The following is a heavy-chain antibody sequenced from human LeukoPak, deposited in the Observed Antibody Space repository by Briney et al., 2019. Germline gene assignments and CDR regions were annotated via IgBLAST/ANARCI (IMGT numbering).Heavy chain of an antibody. CDR3: ARDEGYSSSWYRNYYFDY. CDR1: GFTFSSYG. D-gene: IGHD6-13*01. CDR2: ISSSSSYI. Sequence: GGSLRLSCAASGFTFSSYGMNWVRQAPGKGLEWVSSISSSSSYIYYADSVKGRFTISRDNAKNSLYLQMNSLRAEDTAVYYCARDEGYSSSWYRNYYFDYWGQGTLVTVSS. V-gene: IGHV3-21*01. J-gene: IGHJ4*02.